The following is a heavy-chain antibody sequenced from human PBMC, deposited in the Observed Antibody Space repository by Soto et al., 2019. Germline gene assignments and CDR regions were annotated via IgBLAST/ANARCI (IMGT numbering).Heavy chain of an antibody. V-gene: IGHV4-59*01. CDR1: GGSISSYY. CDR3: ARAVDYYYYGMDV. Sequence: SETLSLTCTVSGGSISSYYWSWIRQPPGKGLEWIGYIYYSGSTNYNPSLKSRVTISVDTSKNQFSLKLSSVTAADTAVYYCARAVDYYYYGMDVWGQGTTVTV. CDR2: IYYSGST. J-gene: IGHJ6*02. D-gene: IGHD2-15*01.